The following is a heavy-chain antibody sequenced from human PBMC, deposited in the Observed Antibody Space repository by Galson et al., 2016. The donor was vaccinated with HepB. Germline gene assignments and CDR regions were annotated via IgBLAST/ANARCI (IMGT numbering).Heavy chain of an antibody. D-gene: IGHD3-3*01. J-gene: IGHJ4*02. CDR3: AKEYYDFWSGSFDY. CDR1: GFSFSTYP. Sequence: SLRLSCAASGFSFSTYPIHWVRQAPGKGLEWVSVISYDGTYKSYADSVKGRFTISRDNYKNTLYLQMNSLTTEDTAVYYCAKEYYDFWSGSFDYWGLGALVTVSS. V-gene: IGHV3-30*18. CDR2: ISYDGTYK.